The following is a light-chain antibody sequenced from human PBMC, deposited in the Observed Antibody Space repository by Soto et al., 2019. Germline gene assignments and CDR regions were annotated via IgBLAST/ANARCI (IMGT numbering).Light chain of an antibody. CDR1: QTVYNY. Sequence: EIVLTQSPATLSLSPGERATLSCRASQTVYNYLAWYQQRPGQAPRLLIYDASNRATGIPARFSGSGSGTDFTRTITRLEPEDLAVYFCQQRYDWPLTFGGGSRIEIK. CDR3: QQRYDWPLT. CDR2: DAS. V-gene: IGKV3-11*01. J-gene: IGKJ4*01.